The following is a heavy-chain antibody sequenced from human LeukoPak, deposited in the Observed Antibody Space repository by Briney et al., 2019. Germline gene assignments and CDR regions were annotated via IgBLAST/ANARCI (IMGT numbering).Heavy chain of an antibody. J-gene: IGHJ4*02. Sequence: ASVKVSCKASGYTFTSSDINWVRQAPGQGLEWMGIINPSGGSTSYAQKFQGRLTMTRDTSTSTVYMELSSLRSEDTAVYYCARQPGSGSYPFDYWGQGTLVTVSS. V-gene: IGHV1-46*01. CDR3: ARQPGSGSYPFDY. CDR1: GYTFTSSD. D-gene: IGHD1-26*01. CDR2: INPSGGST.